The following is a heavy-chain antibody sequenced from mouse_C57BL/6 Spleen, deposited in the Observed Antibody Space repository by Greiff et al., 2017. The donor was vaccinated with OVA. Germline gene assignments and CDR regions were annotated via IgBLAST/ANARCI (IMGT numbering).Heavy chain of an antibody. D-gene: IGHD1-1*01. Sequence: EVKLVESGGGLVKPGGSLKLSCAASGFTFSSYAMSWVRQTPEKRLEWVATISDGGSYTYYPVNVKGRFTISRDNAKNNLYLQMSHLKSEDTAMYYCARGYYGSSYEYYFDYWGQGTTLTVSS. J-gene: IGHJ2*01. CDR2: ISDGGSYT. V-gene: IGHV5-4*03. CDR3: ARGYYGSSYEYYFDY. CDR1: GFTFSSYA.